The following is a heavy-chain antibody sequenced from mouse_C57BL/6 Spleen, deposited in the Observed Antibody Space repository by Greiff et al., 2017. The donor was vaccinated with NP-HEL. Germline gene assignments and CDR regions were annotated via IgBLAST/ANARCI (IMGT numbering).Heavy chain of an antibody. V-gene: IGHV3-6*01. J-gene: IGHJ4*01. D-gene: IGHD1-1*01. CDR1: GYSITSGYY. CDR2: ISYDGSN. Sequence: VQLQQSGPGLVKPSQSLSLTCSVTGYSITSGYYWNWIRQFPGNKLEWMGYISYDGSNNYNPSLKNRISITRDTSKNQFFLKLNSVTTEDTATYYCARETTTVVATDAMDYWGQGTSVTVSS. CDR3: ARETTTVVATDAMDY.